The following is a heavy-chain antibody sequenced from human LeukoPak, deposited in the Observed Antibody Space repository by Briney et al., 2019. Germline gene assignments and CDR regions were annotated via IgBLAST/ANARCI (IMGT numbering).Heavy chain of an antibody. CDR1: GFSVSNYY. J-gene: IGHJ4*02. CDR3: TRGQSYCGADCYSD. CDR2: MYTGGGR. D-gene: IGHD2-21*02. Sequence: GGSLRLSCAASGFSVSNYYMSWVRQPPGKGLEWVSVMYTGGGRYYGDSVKGRFTISRDNSKNTVFLLMNSLRVEDTALYYCTRGQSYCGADCYSDWGQGTLVTVSS. V-gene: IGHV3-66*01.